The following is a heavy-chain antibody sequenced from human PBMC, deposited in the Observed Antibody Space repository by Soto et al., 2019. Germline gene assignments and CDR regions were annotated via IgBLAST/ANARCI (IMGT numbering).Heavy chain of an antibody. CDR1: GVTFSSYA. Sequence: GASVKVSCKAPGVTFSSYAISWVRQAPGQGLEWMGGIIPIFGTANYAQKFQGRVTITADESTSTAYMELSSLRSEDTAVYYCARSPASSTAANYYYYGMDVWGQGTTVTVSS. V-gene: IGHV1-69*13. CDR3: ARSPASSTAANYYYYGMDV. D-gene: IGHD2-2*01. J-gene: IGHJ6*02. CDR2: IIPIFGTA.